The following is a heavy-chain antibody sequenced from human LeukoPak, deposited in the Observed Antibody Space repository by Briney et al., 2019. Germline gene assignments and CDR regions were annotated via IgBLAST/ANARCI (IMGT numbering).Heavy chain of an antibody. CDR3: ARLSMVRGVITFDY. D-gene: IGHD3-10*01. V-gene: IGHV1-18*01. CDR2: ISAYNGNT. Sequence: GASVKVSCKASGYTLTSYGISWVRQAPGQGLEWMGWISAYNGNTNYAQKLQGRVTMTTDTSTSTAYMELRSLRSDDTAVYYCARLSMVRGVITFDYWGQGTLVTVSS. J-gene: IGHJ4*02. CDR1: GYTLTSYG.